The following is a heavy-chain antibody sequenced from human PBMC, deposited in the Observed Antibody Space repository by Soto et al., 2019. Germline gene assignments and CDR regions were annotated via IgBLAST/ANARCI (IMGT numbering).Heavy chain of an antibody. CDR2: ISADNGDT. CDR3: ARGFYYDVGSRGGYHP. CDR1: GYTFSSYS. D-gene: IGHD3-22*01. J-gene: IGHJ5*02. Sequence: QLVQSGPEVKKAGDSVRVSCQASGYTFSSYSITWMRQAPGQGLQLMGWISADNGDTDYAKNFQGRATMTADTSANTAYMELRSLRGDDTAVYYCARGFYYDVGSRGGYHPWGQGTLVTVSS. V-gene: IGHV1-18*04.